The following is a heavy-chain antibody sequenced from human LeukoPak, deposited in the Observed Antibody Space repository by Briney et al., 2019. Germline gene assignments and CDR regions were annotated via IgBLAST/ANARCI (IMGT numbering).Heavy chain of an antibody. Sequence: SGGSLRLSCAASGFTFSSYSMNWVRQAPGKGLEWVSSISSSSSYIYYADSVKGRFTISRDNAKNSLYLQMNSLRAEDTAVYYCARTPGYKTPPSFYYYYGMDVWGQGTTVTVSS. CDR3: ARTPGYKTPPSFYYYYGMDV. J-gene: IGHJ6*02. CDR1: GFTFSSYS. V-gene: IGHV3-21*01. CDR2: ISSSSSYI. D-gene: IGHD5-24*01.